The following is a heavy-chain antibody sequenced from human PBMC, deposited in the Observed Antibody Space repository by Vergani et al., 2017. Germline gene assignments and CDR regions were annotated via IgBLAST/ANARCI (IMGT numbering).Heavy chain of an antibody. CDR1: GYSIGSGFY. J-gene: IGHJ4*02. CDR2: IHNRGKT. D-gene: IGHD3-22*01. Sequence: QVRLEESGPGLVKPSETLSLTCSVSGYSIGSGFYWAWIRQSPGEGLQWLTSIHNRGKTYHNPSLKSRVSVSLDTSKNRFSLNLTSVTAADTAVYYCAREDPSVDYESTGYLHYWGQGTLVTVSS. CDR3: AREDPSVDYESTGYLHY. V-gene: IGHV4-38-2*02.